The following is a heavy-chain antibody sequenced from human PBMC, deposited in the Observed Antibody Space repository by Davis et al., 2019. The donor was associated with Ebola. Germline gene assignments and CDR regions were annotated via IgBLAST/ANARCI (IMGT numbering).Heavy chain of an antibody. D-gene: IGHD6-13*01. CDR1: GFTFSSYA. CDR3: AKPKRGGSSWYVFDY. V-gene: IGHV3-23*01. CDR2: ISGSGGST. Sequence: GESLKISCAASGFTFSSYAMSWVRQAPGKGLEWVSAISGSGGSTYYADSVKGRFTISRDNSKNTLYLQMNSLRAEDTAVYYCAKPKRGGSSWYVFDYWGQGTLVTVSS. J-gene: IGHJ4*02.